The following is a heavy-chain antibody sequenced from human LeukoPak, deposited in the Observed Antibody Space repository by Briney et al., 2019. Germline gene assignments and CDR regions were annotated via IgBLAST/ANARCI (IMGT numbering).Heavy chain of an antibody. D-gene: IGHD3-10*01. CDR1: GFSFQDYT. V-gene: IGHV3-43*01. Sequence: GGSLRLSCAASGFSFQDYTMHWVRQPPGKGLEWVSQISWSGGTTYYADSVKGRITISRDNSRNSLYLQMNSLRTEDTALYYCAKERIGGSLDYWGQGTLLTVSS. J-gene: IGHJ4*02. CDR2: ISWSGGTT. CDR3: AKERIGGSLDY.